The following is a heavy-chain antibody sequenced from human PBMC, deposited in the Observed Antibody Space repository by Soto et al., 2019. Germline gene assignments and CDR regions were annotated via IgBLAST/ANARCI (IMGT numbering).Heavy chain of an antibody. CDR3: VKDRYVDF. CDR1: GFTFSSYA. CDR2: ISSSGVST. V-gene: IGHV3-64D*06. J-gene: IGHJ4*02. Sequence: GGSLRLSCSVFGFTFSSYAMHWVRQAPGKGLQYVSSISSSGVSTYYADSVKGRFTISRDNSMSTLYLQMSSLRVEDTAVYYCVKDRYVDFWGQGTLVTVSS.